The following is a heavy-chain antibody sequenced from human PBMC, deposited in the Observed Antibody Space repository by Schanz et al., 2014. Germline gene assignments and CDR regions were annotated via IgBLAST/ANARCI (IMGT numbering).Heavy chain of an antibody. CDR2: SKNKAARYTT. Sequence: EVQLVESGGGLVQPGGSLRLSCAASGFTFSDHYMEWVRQAPGKGLEWVGPSKNKAARYTTEYAASVRGRFTISRDDSNNPLSLRMPSLKPYKTAVYYCVVWLGAARNSWGRGTLVTVSS. V-gene: IGHV3-72*01. CDR3: VVWLGAARNS. D-gene: IGHD3-10*01. CDR1: GFTFSDHY. J-gene: IGHJ4*02.